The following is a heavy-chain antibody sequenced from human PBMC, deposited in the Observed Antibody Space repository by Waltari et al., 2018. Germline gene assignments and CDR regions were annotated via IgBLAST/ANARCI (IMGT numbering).Heavy chain of an antibody. Sequence: QVQLVQSGAEVKKPGASVKVSCKASGYTFTSYDINWVRQATGQGLEWMGWMNPNSGNTGYAQKFQGRVTMTRNTSISTAYMELSSLRSEDTAVYYCAKEGIAVAGRGNAFDIWGQGTMVTVSS. J-gene: IGHJ3*02. CDR2: MNPNSGNT. V-gene: IGHV1-8*01. CDR1: GYTFTSYD. D-gene: IGHD6-19*01. CDR3: AKEGIAVAGRGNAFDI.